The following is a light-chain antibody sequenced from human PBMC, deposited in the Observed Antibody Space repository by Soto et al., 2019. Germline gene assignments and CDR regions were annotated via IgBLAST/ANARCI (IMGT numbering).Light chain of an antibody. CDR2: DAS. CDR3: QQYSIFPLT. CDR1: QSVANY. J-gene: IGKJ1*01. Sequence: DIQMTQSPSSLSASVGDRVTITCRASQSVANYLAWYQQKPGKAPKLLIYDASNLESGLPSRFSGSGSGTEFTLTISSLQSEDFAVYYCQQYSIFPLTFGQGTKVDIK. V-gene: IGKV1-5*01.